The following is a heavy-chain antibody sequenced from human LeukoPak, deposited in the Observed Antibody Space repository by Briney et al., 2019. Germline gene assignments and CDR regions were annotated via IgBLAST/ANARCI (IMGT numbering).Heavy chain of an antibody. CDR1: GGSISSYY. J-gene: IGHJ6*03. V-gene: IGHV4-4*07. Sequence: SETLSLTCTVSGGSISSYYWSWIRQPAGKGLEWIGRIYTSGSTNYNPSLKSRVTMSVDTSKNQFSLKLSPVTAADTAVYYCARDLAYGDYRDYYYYMDVWGKGTTVTVSS. D-gene: IGHD4-17*01. CDR2: IYTSGST. CDR3: ARDLAYGDYRDYYYYMDV.